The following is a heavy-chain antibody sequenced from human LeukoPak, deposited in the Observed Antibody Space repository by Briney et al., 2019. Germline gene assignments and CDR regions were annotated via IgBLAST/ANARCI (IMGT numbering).Heavy chain of an antibody. CDR3: AINGGGDSGYGNFDY. Sequence: GGPLRLSCAASGFKFSSYSMNWVRQAPGRGLEWVSSVSGSSSYIYYADSVKGRFTTSRDNAKNSLYLQMNSLRAEDTAFYYCAINGGGDSGYGNFDYWGQGTLVTVSS. CDR2: VSGSSSYI. V-gene: IGHV3-21*04. J-gene: IGHJ4*02. CDR1: GFKFSSYS. D-gene: IGHD5-12*01.